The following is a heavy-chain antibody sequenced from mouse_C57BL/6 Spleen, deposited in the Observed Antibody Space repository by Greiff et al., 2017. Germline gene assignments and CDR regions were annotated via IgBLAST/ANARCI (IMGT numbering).Heavy chain of an antibody. CDR1: GYSFTSYY. CDR3: ARSTDYYGSTN. V-gene: IGHV1-66*01. D-gene: IGHD1-1*01. CDR2: IYPGSGNT. J-gene: IGHJ2*01. Sequence: QVQLQQSGPELVKPGASVKISCKASGYSFTSYYIHWVKQRPGQGLEWIGWIYPGSGNTKYNEKFKGKATLTADTSSSTAYMQLSSLTSEASAVYYCARSTDYYGSTNWGQGTTLTVSS.